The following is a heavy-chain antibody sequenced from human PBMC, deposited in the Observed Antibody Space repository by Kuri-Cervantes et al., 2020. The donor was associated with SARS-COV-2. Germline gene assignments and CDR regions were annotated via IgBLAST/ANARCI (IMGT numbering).Heavy chain of an antibody. CDR2: ISSNGGSA. Sequence: GGSLRLTCLASGLTFSSYAMHWVRQAPGKGLEYVSAISSNGGSAYYADSVKGRFTISRDNSKNTLYLQMSSLRAEDTAVYCCVKDLVRGVPAAILWSQGTLVTVSS. V-gene: IGHV3-64D*08. CDR1: GLTFSSYA. J-gene: IGHJ4*02. D-gene: IGHD2-2*01. CDR3: VKDLVRGVPAAIL.